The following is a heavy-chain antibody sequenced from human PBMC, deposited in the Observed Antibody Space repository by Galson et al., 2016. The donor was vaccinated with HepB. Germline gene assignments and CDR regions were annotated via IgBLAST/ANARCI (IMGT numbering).Heavy chain of an antibody. J-gene: IGHJ3*01. D-gene: IGHD2-2*01. Sequence: SLRLSCAAAGFTFSRNNMNWVRQAPGKGLEWVSFISSSGTYIYYEDSVKGRFTISRDNAKNSLYLQMSSLRAEGTAVYYCARLGYCTSTRCYSGAFDLWGQGTMVAVSS. CDR3: ARLGYCTSTRCYSGAFDL. CDR1: GFTFSRNN. CDR2: ISSSGTYI. V-gene: IGHV3-21*01.